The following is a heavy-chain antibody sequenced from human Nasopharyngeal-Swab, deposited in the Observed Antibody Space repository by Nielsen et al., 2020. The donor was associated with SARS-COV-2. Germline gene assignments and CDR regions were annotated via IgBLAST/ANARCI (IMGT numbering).Heavy chain of an antibody. Sequence: RQPPGKALEWLALLYWDDDNRYDPSLKSRITITKDTSKNHVVLTMTNMDPVDTATYFCVHSTGWRLDYWGQGTLVTVSS. V-gene: IGHV2-5*05. D-gene: IGHD6-19*01. CDR2: LYWDDDN. CDR3: VHSTGWRLDY. J-gene: IGHJ4*02.